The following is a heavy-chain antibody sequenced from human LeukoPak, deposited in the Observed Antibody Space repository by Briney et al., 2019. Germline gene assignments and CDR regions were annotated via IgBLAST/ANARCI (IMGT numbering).Heavy chain of an antibody. CDR2: IYNIVYL. V-gene: IGHV4-59*01. D-gene: IGHD2-15*01. Sequence: SETLSLTCSVSGASIRSNYWTWIRQPPGKGLEWIGYIYNIVYLNYSPSLKSRVTISVDTSRNHFSLKLSSVTAADTAVYYCATSGGTSDYYYYMDVWGKGTTVTVSS. CDR1: GASIRSNY. J-gene: IGHJ6*03. CDR3: ATSGGTSDYYYYMDV.